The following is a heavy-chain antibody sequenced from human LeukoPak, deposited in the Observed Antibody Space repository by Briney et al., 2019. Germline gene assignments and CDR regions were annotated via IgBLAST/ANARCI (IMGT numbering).Heavy chain of an antibody. D-gene: IGHD3-10*01. CDR1: GFTFGDYA. J-gene: IGHJ4*02. Sequence: GGSLRPSCTASGFTFGDYAMSWFRQAPGKGLEWVGFIRSKAYGGTTEYAASVKGRFTISRDDSKSIAYLQMNSLKTEDTAVYYCTKTYYYGSGSYYKESNWGQGTLVTVSS. CDR2: IRSKAYGGTT. V-gene: IGHV3-49*03. CDR3: TKTYYYGSGSYYKESN.